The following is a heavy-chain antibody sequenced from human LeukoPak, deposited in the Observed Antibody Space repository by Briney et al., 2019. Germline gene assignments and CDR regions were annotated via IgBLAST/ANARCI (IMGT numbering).Heavy chain of an antibody. CDR3: ARVYSGYDLPGSLANYYFDY. J-gene: IGHJ4*02. CDR1: GGSISSYY. D-gene: IGHD5-12*01. Sequence: SETLSLTCTVSGGSISSYYWSWIRQPAGKGLEWIGRFYSGGSTDYNPSLKSRVTMSVDTSKNQFSLKLSSVTAAYTAVYYCARVYSGYDLPGSLANYYFDYWGQGTLVTVSS. CDR2: FYSGGST. V-gene: IGHV4-4*07.